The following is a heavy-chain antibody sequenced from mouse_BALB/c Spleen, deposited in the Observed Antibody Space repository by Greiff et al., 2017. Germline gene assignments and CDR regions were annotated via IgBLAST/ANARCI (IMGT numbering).Heavy chain of an antibody. CDR3: ARKSLHAMDY. V-gene: IGHV1-7*01. J-gene: IGHJ4*01. CDR1: GYTFTSYW. Sequence: VHLVESGAELAKPGASVKMSCKASGYTFTSYWMHWVKQRPGQGLEWIGYINPSTGYTEYNQKFKDKATLTADKSSSTAYMQLSSLTSEDSAVYYCARKSLHAMDYWGQGTSVTVSS. CDR2: INPSTGYT.